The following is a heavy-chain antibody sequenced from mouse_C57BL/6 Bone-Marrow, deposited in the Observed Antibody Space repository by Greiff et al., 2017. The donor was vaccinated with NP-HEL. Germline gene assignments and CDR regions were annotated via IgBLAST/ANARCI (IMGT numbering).Heavy chain of an antibody. CDR1: GYTFTSYT. D-gene: IGHD2-1*01. Sequence: QVQLQQSGAELARPGASVKMSCKASGYTFTSYTMHWVKQRPGQGLEWIGYINPSSGYTKYNQKFKDKATLTADKSSSTAYMQLSSLTSEDSAVYYCARWVYYGPWFAYWGQGTLVTVSA. J-gene: IGHJ3*01. V-gene: IGHV1-4*01. CDR2: INPSSGYT. CDR3: ARWVYYGPWFAY.